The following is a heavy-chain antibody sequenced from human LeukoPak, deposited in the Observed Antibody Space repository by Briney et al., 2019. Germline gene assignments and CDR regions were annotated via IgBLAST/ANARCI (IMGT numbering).Heavy chain of an antibody. D-gene: IGHD3-3*01. Sequence: ASVKVSCKASGYTFTGYYMHWVRQAPGQGLEWMGWINPNSGGTNYAQKFQGRVTMTRDTSTSTVYMELSSLRSEDTAVYYCARDYDFWSGYWGKGFDYWGQGTLVTVSS. J-gene: IGHJ4*02. CDR2: INPNSGGT. CDR3: ARDYDFWSGYWGKGFDY. V-gene: IGHV1-2*02. CDR1: GYTFTGYY.